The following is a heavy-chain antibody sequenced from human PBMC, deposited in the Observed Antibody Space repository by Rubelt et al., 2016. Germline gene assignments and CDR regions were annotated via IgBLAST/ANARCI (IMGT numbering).Heavy chain of an antibody. CDR2: INPNSGGT. D-gene: IGHD3-22*01. V-gene: IGHV1-2*02. J-gene: IGHJ4*02. Sequence: CVGWINPNSGGTKSAQKFQGRVTMTRDTSISTAYMELSRLRSDDTAVYYCARDRSFHDSSREYLFAYWGQGTQVTVSS. CDR3: ARDRSFHDSSREYLFAY.